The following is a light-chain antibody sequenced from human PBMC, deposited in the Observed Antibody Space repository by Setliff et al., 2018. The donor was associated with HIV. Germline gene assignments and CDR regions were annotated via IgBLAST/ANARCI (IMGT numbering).Light chain of an antibody. CDR2: EVT. J-gene: IGLJ1*01. V-gene: IGLV2-8*01. CDR1: SGDVGGYNH. Sequence: QSALTQPPSASGSPGQSVTISCTGTSGDVGGYNHVSWYQQYPGKAPKLLIHEVTKRPSGVPDRFSGSKSGNTASLTVSGLQAEDEADYYCSSYAGNKGDVFGTGTKVTVL. CDR3: SSYAGNKGDV.